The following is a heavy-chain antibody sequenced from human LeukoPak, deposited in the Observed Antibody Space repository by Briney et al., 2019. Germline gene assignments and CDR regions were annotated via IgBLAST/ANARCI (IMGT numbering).Heavy chain of an antibody. V-gene: IGHV3-21*01. CDR1: GFTFSSYS. CDR2: ISSSSSYI. D-gene: IGHD1-26*01. J-gene: IGHJ4*02. Sequence: PGGSLRLSCAASGFTFSSYSMNWVRQAPGKGLEWVSSISSSSSYIYYADSVKGRFTISRDNAKNSLYLQMNSLRAEDTAVYYCARILVGATLPSDYWGQGTLVTVSS. CDR3: ARILVGATLPSDY.